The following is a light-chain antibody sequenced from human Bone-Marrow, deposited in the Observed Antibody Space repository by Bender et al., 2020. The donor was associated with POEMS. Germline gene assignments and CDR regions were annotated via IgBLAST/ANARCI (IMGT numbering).Light chain of an antibody. Sequence: QSALTQPASVSGSPGQSITISWTGTSSDVGGYNYVSWYQQHPGKAPKLMTSDVINRPSGVSNRFSGSKSGNTASLTISGLQAEDEADYYCSSYTGSSTWVFGGGTKLTVL. CDR2: DVI. CDR1: SSDVGGYNY. V-gene: IGLV2-14*01. CDR3: SSYTGSSTWV. J-gene: IGLJ3*02.